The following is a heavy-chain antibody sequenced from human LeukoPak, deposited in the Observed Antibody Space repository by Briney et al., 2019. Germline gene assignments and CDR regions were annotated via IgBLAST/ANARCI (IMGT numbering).Heavy chain of an antibody. D-gene: IGHD3-22*01. CDR3: AREGLSGYYLNWFDR. CDR1: GFTFTTYG. Sequence: PGGSLRLSCSASGFTFTTYGMNWVRQAPGKGLEWVSGIGGSGTRTYYADSVKGRFTISRDNSKNTLYLQMNSLRDEDTAVYYCAREGLSGYYLNWFDRWGQGTLVTVSS. CDR2: IGGSGTRT. V-gene: IGHV3-23*01. J-gene: IGHJ5*02.